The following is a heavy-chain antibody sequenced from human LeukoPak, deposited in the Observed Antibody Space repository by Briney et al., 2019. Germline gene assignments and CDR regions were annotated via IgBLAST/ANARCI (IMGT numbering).Heavy chain of an antibody. CDR1: GGSISSSSYY. D-gene: IGHD5-18*01. CDR3: AREDSYAVVRWFDP. V-gene: IGHV4-39*07. J-gene: IGHJ5*02. CDR2: IYYSGST. Sequence: PSETLSLTCTVSGGSISSSSYYWGWIRQPPGKGLEWIGSIYYSGSTYYNPSLKSRVTISVDTSKNQFSLKLSSVTAADTAVYYCAREDSYAVVRWFDPWGQGTLVTVSS.